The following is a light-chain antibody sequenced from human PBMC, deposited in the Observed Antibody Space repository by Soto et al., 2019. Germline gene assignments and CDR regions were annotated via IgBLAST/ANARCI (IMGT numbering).Light chain of an antibody. CDR1: SSDVGGYNY. V-gene: IGLV2-14*01. CDR2: DVS. J-gene: IGLJ2*01. Sequence: QSALTQPASVSGSPGQSITISCTGTSSDVGGYNYVSWYQQHPGKAPKLMIYDVSNRPSGVSNRFSGSKSGNTASLTISGLQAEDEADYYCSSYTSSSTPEVFSGGTQLTVL. CDR3: SSYTSSSTPEV.